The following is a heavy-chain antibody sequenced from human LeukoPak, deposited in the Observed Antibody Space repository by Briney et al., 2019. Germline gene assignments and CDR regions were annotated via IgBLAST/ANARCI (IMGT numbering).Heavy chain of an antibody. D-gene: IGHD3-22*01. J-gene: IGHJ5*02. CDR1: GGTFSSYA. V-gene: IGHV1-69*13. CDR2: IIPIFGTA. Sequence: SVKVSCKASGGTFSSYAISWVRQAPGQGLEWMGGIIPIFGTANYAQKFQGRVTVTADESTSTAYMELSSLRSEDTAVYYCASGVKGGYFRYNWFDPWGQGTLVTVSS. CDR3: ASGVKGGYFRYNWFDP.